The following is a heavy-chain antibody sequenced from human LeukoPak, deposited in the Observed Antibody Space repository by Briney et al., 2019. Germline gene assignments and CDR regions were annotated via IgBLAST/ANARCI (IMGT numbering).Heavy chain of an antibody. V-gene: IGHV1-69*05. CDR3: ARTPQHSYYYYNMDV. J-gene: IGHJ6*03. CDR2: IIPIFGTA. D-gene: IGHD5-18*01. Sequence: ASVEVSCKASGGTFSTYAITWVRQAPGQGLEWMGGIIPIFGTANYAQKFQDRVTITTDASTSTVYMELTSLRSEDTAVYYRARTPQHSYYYYNMDVWGKGTTVTVAS. CDR1: GGTFSTYA.